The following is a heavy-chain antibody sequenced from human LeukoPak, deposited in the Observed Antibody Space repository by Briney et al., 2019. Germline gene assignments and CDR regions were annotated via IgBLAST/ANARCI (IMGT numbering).Heavy chain of an antibody. CDR1: GFTFSDYY. CDR3: ARDPTSKRGNSWVVRFDY. Sequence: GGSLRLSCAASGFTFSDYYINWIRQAPGRGLEWVAYITSSGSTIYYADSVKGRFTISRDNAKNSVYLQMNSLRAEDTAVYYCARDPTSKRGNSWVVRFDYWGQGTLVTVSS. CDR2: ITSSGSTI. J-gene: IGHJ4*02. D-gene: IGHD4-23*01. V-gene: IGHV3-11*04.